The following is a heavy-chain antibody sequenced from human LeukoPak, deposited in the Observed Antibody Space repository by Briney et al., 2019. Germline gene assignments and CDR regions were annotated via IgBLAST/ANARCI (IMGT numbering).Heavy chain of an antibody. D-gene: IGHD6-13*01. Sequence: SETLSLTCTVSGGSISSSSYYWGWIRQPPGKGLEWIGSIYYSGSTCYNPSLKSRVTISVDTSKNQFSLKLSSVTAADTAVYYCARCVQQLPDYWGQGTLVTVSS. CDR1: GGSISSSSYY. CDR3: ARCVQQLPDY. CDR2: IYYSGST. J-gene: IGHJ4*02. V-gene: IGHV4-39*01.